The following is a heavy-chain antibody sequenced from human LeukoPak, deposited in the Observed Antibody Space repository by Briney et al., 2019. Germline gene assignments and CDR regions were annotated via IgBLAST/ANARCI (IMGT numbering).Heavy chain of an antibody. CDR2: IYYSGST. CDR1: GGSISSYY. Sequence: SETQSLTCTVSGGSISSYYWSWIRQPPGKGLEWIGYIYYSGSTNYNPSLESRITISLDTSKNQFSLQLRSVTAADTAVYYCARHFGTVTSYGMDVWGLGTTVTVSS. J-gene: IGHJ6*02. D-gene: IGHD4-17*01. V-gene: IGHV4-59*08. CDR3: ARHFGTVTSYGMDV.